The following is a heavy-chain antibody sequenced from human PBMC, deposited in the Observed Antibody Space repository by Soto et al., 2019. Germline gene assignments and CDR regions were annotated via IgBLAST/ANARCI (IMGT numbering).Heavy chain of an antibody. Sequence: PGGSLRLSCAASGFTFSNAWMSWVRQAPGKGLECVGRIKSKTDGGTTDYAAPVKGRFTISRDDSKNTLYLQMNSLKTEDTAVYYCTTAEMHYYDSSGYYYGSWTFDYWGQGTLVTVSS. J-gene: IGHJ4*02. CDR2: IKSKTDGGTT. CDR1: GFTFSNAW. CDR3: TTAEMHYYDSSGYYYGSWTFDY. D-gene: IGHD3-22*01. V-gene: IGHV3-15*01.